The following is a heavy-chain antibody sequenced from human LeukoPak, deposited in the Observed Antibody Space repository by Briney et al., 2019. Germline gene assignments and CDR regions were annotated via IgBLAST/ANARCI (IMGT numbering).Heavy chain of an antibody. J-gene: IGHJ3*02. CDR3: AKASVPFSRIQLWFGAFDI. V-gene: IGHV3-23*01. Sequence: QAGGSLRLSCAASGFTFSSYAMTWARQAPGKGLEWVSAISGSGGSTYYADSVKGRFTISRDNSKNTLYLQMNSLGAEDTAVYYCAKASVPFSRIQLWFGAFDIWGQGTMVTVSS. D-gene: IGHD5-18*01. CDR1: GFTFSSYA. CDR2: ISGSGGST.